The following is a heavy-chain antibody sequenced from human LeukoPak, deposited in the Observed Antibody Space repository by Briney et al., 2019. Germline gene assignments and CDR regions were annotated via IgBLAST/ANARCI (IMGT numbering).Heavy chain of an antibody. V-gene: IGHV1-18*01. CDR3: ARDPRSSLWELPTDAFDI. Sequence: GASVKVSCKASGYTFTSYGISWVRQAPGQGLEWMGWISAYNGNTNYAQKLQGRVTMITDTSTSTAYMELRSLRSDDTAVYYCARDPRSSLWELPTDAFDIWGQGTMVTVSS. J-gene: IGHJ3*02. CDR1: GYTFTSYG. D-gene: IGHD1-26*01. CDR2: ISAYNGNT.